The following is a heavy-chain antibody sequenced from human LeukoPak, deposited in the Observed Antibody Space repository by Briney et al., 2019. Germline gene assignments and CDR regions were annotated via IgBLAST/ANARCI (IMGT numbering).Heavy chain of an antibody. J-gene: IGHJ4*02. CDR2: ISGSGGST. V-gene: IGHV3-23*01. CDR3: ANLYYDSSGYQPYYFDY. Sequence: GGSLRLSCAASGFTFSSYAMSWVRQAPGKGLEWVSAISGSGGSTYYADSVKGRFTISRDNSKNTLYLQMNSLRAEDTAVYYCANLYYDSSGYQPYYFDYWGQGTLVTVPS. D-gene: IGHD3-22*01. CDR1: GFTFSSYA.